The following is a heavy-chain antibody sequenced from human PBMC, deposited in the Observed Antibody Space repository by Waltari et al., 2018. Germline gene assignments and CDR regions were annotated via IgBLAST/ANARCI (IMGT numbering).Heavy chain of an antibody. CDR1: ALTLTTYA. V-gene: IGHV3-23*01. J-gene: IGHJ3*02. Sequence: EVQLLESGGGLVQPGGSLRLSCAASALTLTTYAVSRVRQAPGKGLEWVAAIAADSTFYADSVKGRFSISRDNSKNTLYFQMNSLRAEDTAVYYCANRRDPTTGPGAFDIWGQGTAVTVSS. D-gene: IGHD1-26*01. CDR3: ANRRDPTTGPGAFDI. CDR2: IAADST.